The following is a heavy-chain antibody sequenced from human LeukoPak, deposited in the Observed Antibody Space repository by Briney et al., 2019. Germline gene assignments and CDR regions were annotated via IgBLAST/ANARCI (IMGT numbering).Heavy chain of an antibody. CDR1: GFTFSSYE. J-gene: IGHJ6*04. D-gene: IGHD3-10*02. CDR3: AELGITMIGGV. CDR2: ISSSGSTI. V-gene: IGHV3-48*03. Sequence: HHGGSLRLSCAASGFTFSSYEMNWVRQAPGKGLEWVSYISSSGSTIYYADSVKGRFTISRDNAKNSLYLQMNSLRAEDTAVYYCAELGITMIGGVWGKGTTVTISS.